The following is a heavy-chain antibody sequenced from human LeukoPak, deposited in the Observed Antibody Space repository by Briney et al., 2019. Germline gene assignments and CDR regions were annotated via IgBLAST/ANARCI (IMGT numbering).Heavy chain of an antibody. CDR3: ARGSPSGYDYMFPDY. J-gene: IGHJ4*02. CDR2: IIPIFGTA. CDR1: GFTFSSYA. V-gene: IGHV1-69*06. Sequence: GGSLRLSCAASGFTFSSYAMSWVRQAPGQGLEWMGGIIPIFGTANYAQKFQGRVTITADKSTSTAYMELSSLRSEDTAVYYCARGSPSGYDYMFPDYWGQGTLVTVSS. D-gene: IGHD5-12*01.